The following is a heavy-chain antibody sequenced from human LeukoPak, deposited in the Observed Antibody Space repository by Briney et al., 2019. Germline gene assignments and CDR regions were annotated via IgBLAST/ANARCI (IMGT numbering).Heavy chain of an antibody. D-gene: IGHD6-13*01. CDR3: TREGLKAAAGLWFDP. J-gene: IGHJ5*02. V-gene: IGHV3-21*03. Sequence: GGSLRLSCAASGFTFSSYSMNWVRQAPGKGLEWVSSISSSSSYIYYADSVKGRFTISRDNAKNSLYLQMNSLRAEDTAVYYCTREGLKAAAGLWFDPWGQGTLVTVSS. CDR2: ISSSSSYI. CDR1: GFTFSSYS.